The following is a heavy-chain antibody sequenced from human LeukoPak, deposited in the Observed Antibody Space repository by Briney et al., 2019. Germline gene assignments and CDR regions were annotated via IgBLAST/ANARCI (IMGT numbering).Heavy chain of an antibody. CDR2: INPNSGDT. CDR3: ARDWRGSYFPDF. Sequence: ASVKVSCKASGYTLTYYYMHWVRQAPGQGLEWMGWINPNSGDTNYAQKFQGRVTMTRDTSISTAYMELSRLTSDDTAVYYCARDWRGSYFPDFWGQGTLVTVSS. CDR1: GYTLTYYY. D-gene: IGHD1-26*01. J-gene: IGHJ4*02. V-gene: IGHV1-2*02.